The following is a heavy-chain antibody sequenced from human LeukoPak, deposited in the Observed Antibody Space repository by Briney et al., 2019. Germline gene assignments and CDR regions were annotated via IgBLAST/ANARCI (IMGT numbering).Heavy chain of an antibody. Sequence: GGSLRLSCAASGFTFSSYGMHWVRQAPGKGLEWVSSISSSSSYIYYADSVKGRFTISRDNAKNSLYLQMNSLRAEDTAVYYCARVSYGDYFFDYWGQGTLVTVSS. V-gene: IGHV3-21*01. CDR2: ISSSSSYI. CDR3: ARVSYGDYFFDY. J-gene: IGHJ4*02. D-gene: IGHD4-17*01. CDR1: GFTFSSYG.